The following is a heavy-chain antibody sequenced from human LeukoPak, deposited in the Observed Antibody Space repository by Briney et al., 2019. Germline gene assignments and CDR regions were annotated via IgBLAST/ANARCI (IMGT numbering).Heavy chain of an antibody. CDR1: GFTFSTFA. J-gene: IGHJ4*02. CDR2: ISYDGSNK. V-gene: IGHV3-30*18. Sequence: GGSLRLSCAASGFTFSTFAIHWVRQAPGKGLEWVAVISYDGSNKYYADSVKGRFTISRDNSKNTLYLQMNTLRGEDTAVYYCAKDRNRHCDYWGQGTLVTVSS. D-gene: IGHD1-14*01. CDR3: AKDRNRHCDY.